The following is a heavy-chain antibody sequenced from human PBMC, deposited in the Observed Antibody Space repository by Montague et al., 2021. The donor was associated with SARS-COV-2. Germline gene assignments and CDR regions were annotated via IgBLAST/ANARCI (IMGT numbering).Heavy chain of an antibody. CDR3: ARGRQHINMVVVVVTGGEYYFDF. CDR2: INHRGST. Sequence: SETLSLTCTVYDGSFSDYSWTWIRQPPGKGLEWIGEINHRGSTNYNPSLRSRVTISVDTFKNQFSLEMTSVTAADTAVYYCARGRQHINMVVVVVTGGEYYFDFWGQGTLVAVSS. CDR1: DGSFSDYS. D-gene: IGHD3-22*01. V-gene: IGHV4-34*01. J-gene: IGHJ4*02.